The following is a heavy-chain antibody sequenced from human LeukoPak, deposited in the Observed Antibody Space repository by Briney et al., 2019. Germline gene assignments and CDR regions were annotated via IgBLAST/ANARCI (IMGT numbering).Heavy chain of an antibody. CDR3: AKDGDWGSYYFDY. V-gene: IGHV3-23*01. Sequence: GGSLRLSCADSEFTFSSYAMSWVRQAPGKGLEWVSAISGSGGSTYYADSVKGRFTISRDNSKNTLYLQMNSLRAEGTAVYYCAKDGDWGSYYFDYWGQGTLVTVSS. J-gene: IGHJ4*02. D-gene: IGHD7-27*01. CDR1: EFTFSSYA. CDR2: ISGSGGST.